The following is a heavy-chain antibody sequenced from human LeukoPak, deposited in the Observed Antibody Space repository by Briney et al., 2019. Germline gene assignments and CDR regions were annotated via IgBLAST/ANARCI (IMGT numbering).Heavy chain of an antibody. V-gene: IGHV1-58*02. CDR1: GFTFTSSA. Sequence: GASVRVPCKASGFTFTSSAMQWVRQARGQRLEWIGWIVVGSGNTNYAQKFQERVTITRDMSTSTAYMELSSLRSEDTAVYYCAAAPTKNYDILNNDAFDIWGQGTMVTVSS. CDR3: AAAPTKNYDILNNDAFDI. J-gene: IGHJ3*02. CDR2: IVVGSGNT. D-gene: IGHD3-9*01.